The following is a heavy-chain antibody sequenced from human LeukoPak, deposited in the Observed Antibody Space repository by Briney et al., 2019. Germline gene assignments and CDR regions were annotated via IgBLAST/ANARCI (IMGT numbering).Heavy chain of an antibody. D-gene: IGHD3-3*01. CDR2: INHSGST. J-gene: IGHJ6*03. V-gene: IGHV4-34*01. CDR3: ARGITIFGVVIGRHYMDV. CDR1: GGSFSGYY. Sequence: SETLSLTCAVYGGSFSGYYWSWIRQPPGKGLEWIGEINHSGSTNYNPSLKSRVTISVDTSKNQFSLKLSSVTAADTAVYYCARGITIFGVVIGRHYMDVWGKGTTVTVSS.